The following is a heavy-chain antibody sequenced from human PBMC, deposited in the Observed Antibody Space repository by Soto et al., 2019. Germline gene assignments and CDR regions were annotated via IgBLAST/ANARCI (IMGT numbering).Heavy chain of an antibody. V-gene: IGHV3-23*01. Sequence: PGGSLRLSCAASGFTFSSYAMSWVRQAPGKGLEWVSAISGSGGSTYYADSVKGRFTISRDNSKNTLYLQMNSLRAEDTAVYYCAKDEGSVRYFDWLDYWGQGTLVTVSS. J-gene: IGHJ4*02. CDR2: ISGSGGST. D-gene: IGHD3-9*01. CDR1: GFTFSSYA. CDR3: AKDEGSVRYFDWLDY.